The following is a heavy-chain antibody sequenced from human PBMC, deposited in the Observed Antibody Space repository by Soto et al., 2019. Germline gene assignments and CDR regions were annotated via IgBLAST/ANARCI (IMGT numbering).Heavy chain of an antibody. CDR1: GGSISSGDYY. V-gene: IGHV4-30-4*01. Sequence: LCGGSISSGDYYWSWIRQPPGKGLEWIGYIYYSGSTYYNPSLKSRVTISVDTSKNQFSLKLSSVTAADTAVYYCARDEAGAFDIWGQGTMVTVSS. CDR3: ARDEAGAFDI. J-gene: IGHJ3*02. CDR2: IYYSGST.